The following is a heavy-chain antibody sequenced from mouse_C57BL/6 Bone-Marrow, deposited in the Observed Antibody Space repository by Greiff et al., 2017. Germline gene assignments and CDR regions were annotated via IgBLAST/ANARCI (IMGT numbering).Heavy chain of an antibody. V-gene: IGHV5-4*01. CDR3: ARDFYDGAWFAY. CDR1: GFTFSSYA. D-gene: IGHD2-12*01. CDR2: ISDGGSYT. J-gene: IGHJ3*01. Sequence: EVKLMESGGGLVKPGGSLKLSCAASGFTFSSYAMSWVRQTPEKRLEWVATISDGGSYTYYPDNVKGRFTISRDNAKNNLYLQMSHLKSEDTAMYYCARDFYDGAWFAYWGQGTLVTVSA.